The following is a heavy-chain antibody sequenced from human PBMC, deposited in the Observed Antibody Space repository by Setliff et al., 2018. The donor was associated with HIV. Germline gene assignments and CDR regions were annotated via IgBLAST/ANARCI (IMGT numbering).Heavy chain of an antibody. CDR2: ITPNSGGT. Sequence: GASVKVSCKASGYTFTDHYMHWVRQAPGQGLEWMGRITPNSGGTNYARKFQDRVTMTRDTSIGTAYMELSRLTSDDTAVYYCARDTENVFISGHRYFDYWGPGTRVTVSS. CDR1: GYTFTDHY. CDR3: ARDTENVFISGHRYFDY. V-gene: IGHV1-2*06. D-gene: IGHD6-19*01. J-gene: IGHJ4*02.